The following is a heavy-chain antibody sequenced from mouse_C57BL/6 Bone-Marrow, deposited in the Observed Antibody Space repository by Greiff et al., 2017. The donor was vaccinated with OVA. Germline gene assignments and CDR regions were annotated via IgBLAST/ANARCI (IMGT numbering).Heavy chain of an antibody. CDR3: ARRGYGREY. J-gene: IGHJ2*01. V-gene: IGHV1-82*01. Sequence: QVQLQQSGPELVKPGASVKISCKASGYAFSSSWMNWVKQRPGKGLEWIGRIYPGDGDTNYNGKFKGKATLTADKASSTAYMQLSSLTSEDSAVSICARRGYGREYWGQGTTLTVSS. CDR2: IYPGDGDT. CDR1: GYAFSSSW. D-gene: IGHD1-1*01.